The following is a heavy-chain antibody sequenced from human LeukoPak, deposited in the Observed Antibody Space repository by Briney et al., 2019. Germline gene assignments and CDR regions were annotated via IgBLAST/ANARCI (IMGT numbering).Heavy chain of an antibody. V-gene: IGHV3-23*01. CDR3: ARGGYSLGEYFDY. D-gene: IGHD5-18*01. J-gene: IGHJ4*02. Sequence: GGSLRLSCAASGFTFSSYAMSWVRQAPGKGLEWVSAISGSGGSTYYADSVKGRSTISRDNSKNTLYLQMNSLRAEDTAVYYCARGGYSLGEYFDYWGQGTLVTVSS. CDR2: ISGSGGST. CDR1: GFTFSSYA.